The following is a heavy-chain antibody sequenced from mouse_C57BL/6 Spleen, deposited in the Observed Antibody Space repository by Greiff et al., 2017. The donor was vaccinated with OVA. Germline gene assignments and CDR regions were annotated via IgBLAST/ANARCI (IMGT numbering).Heavy chain of an antibody. J-gene: IGHJ3*01. CDR3: ARGRREFAY. CDR2: ISSGSSTI. CDR1: GFTFSDYG. V-gene: IGHV5-17*01. Sequence: VEPGGGLVKPGGSLKLSCAASGFTFSDYGMHWVRQAPEKGLEWVAYISSGSSTIYYADTVKGRFTISRDNAKNTLFLQMTSLRSEDTAMYYCARGRREFAYWGQGTLVTVSA.